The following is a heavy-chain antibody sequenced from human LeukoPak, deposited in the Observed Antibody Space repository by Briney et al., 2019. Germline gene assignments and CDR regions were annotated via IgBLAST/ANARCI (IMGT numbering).Heavy chain of an antibody. CDR1: RFIFSDYY. D-gene: IGHD5-18*01. V-gene: IGHV3-30*18. Sequence: GGSLRLSCAASRFIFSDYYMSWIRQAPGKGLEWVAVISYDGSDKYYAESVKGRFTISRDNAKKTLYLQMSSLRGEDTAVYYCAKGVQLWYHYYGMDVWGQGTTVIVSS. CDR2: ISYDGSDK. CDR3: AKGVQLWYHYYGMDV. J-gene: IGHJ6*02.